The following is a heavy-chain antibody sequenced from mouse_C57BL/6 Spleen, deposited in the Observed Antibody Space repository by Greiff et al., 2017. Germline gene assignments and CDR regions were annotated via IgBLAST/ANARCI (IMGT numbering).Heavy chain of an antibody. Sequence: EVQLVESGPSLVKPSQSLSLTCSVTGYSITSGYYWNWIRQFPGNKLEWMGYISYDGSNNYNPSLKNRISITRDTSKNQFFLKLNSVTTEDTATYYCARDLHYYGSSHWYFDVWGTGTTVTVSS. V-gene: IGHV3-6*01. D-gene: IGHD1-1*01. J-gene: IGHJ1*03. CDR2: ISYDGSN. CDR3: ARDLHYYGSSHWYFDV. CDR1: GYSITSGYY.